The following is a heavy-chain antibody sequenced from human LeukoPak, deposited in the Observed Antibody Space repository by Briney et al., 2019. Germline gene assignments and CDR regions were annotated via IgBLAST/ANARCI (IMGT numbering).Heavy chain of an antibody. J-gene: IGHJ3*02. V-gene: IGHV4-59*01. CDR1: GGSISSYY. CDR3: ARDEGKMASFGAFDI. D-gene: IGHD5-12*01. CDR2: IYYSGST. Sequence: SETLSLTCTVSGGSISSYYWSWIRQPPGKGLEWIGYIYYSGSTNYNPSLKSRVTISVDTSKNQFSLKLSSVTAADTAVYYCARDEGKMASFGAFDIWGQGTMVTVSS.